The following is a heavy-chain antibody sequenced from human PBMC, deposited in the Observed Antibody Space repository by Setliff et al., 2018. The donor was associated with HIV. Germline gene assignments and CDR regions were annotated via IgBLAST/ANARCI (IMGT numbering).Heavy chain of an antibody. Sequence: ASVKVSCKASGYTFTSYYMHWVRQAPGQGLEWMGIINPSGGSTSYAQKFQGRVTMTRDTATSTVYMELSSLRSEDTAVYYCARGAPGYCSGGSCYSHLAYFQHGGQGTLVTVSS. CDR2: INPSGGST. V-gene: IGHV1-46*01. CDR3: ARGAPGYCSGGSCYSHLAYFQH. CDR1: GYTFTSYY. J-gene: IGHJ1*01. D-gene: IGHD2-15*01.